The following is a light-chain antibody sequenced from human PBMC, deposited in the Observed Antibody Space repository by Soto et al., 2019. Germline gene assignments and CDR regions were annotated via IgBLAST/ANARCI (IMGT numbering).Light chain of an antibody. CDR2: FDT. J-gene: IGLJ3*02. V-gene: IGLV3-21*04. Sequence: SYELTQPPSVSVAPGKTARITCGGNNIGSKSVQWYQQKPGQAPVLVIYFDTDRPSGIPERFSGSNSGNTATLTISRVEAGDEADYYCQVWDSSSDHGVFGGGTKLTVL. CDR1: NIGSKS. CDR3: QVWDSSSDHGV.